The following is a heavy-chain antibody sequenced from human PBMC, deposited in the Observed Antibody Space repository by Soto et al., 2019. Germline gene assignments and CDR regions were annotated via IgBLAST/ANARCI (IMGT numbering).Heavy chain of an antibody. V-gene: IGHV1-69*01. CDR2: SIPIFGTA. D-gene: IGHD6-19*01. CDR3: ARDGYSSMWYSGNEAFDI. J-gene: IGHJ3*02. Sequence: QVQLVQSGAEVKKPGSSVKVSCKASGGAFSRYAITWVRQAPGQGLEWMGGSIPIFGTANYAQKFQGRVTITADESTRTAYMELSRLRSEDTAVYYCARDGYSSMWYSGNEAFDIWGQWTMVTVSS. CDR1: GGAFSRYA.